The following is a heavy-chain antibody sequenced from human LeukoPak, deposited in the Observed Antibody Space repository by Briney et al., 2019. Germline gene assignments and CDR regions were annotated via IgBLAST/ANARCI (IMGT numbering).Heavy chain of an antibody. CDR3: VTGGGRSSIGGDC. CDR1: GFTFSTYW. CDR2: IKGDGSNS. D-gene: IGHD3-10*01. Sequence: GGSLRLSCAASGFTFSTYWMHWVRHAPGTGLVWVSRIKGDGSNSNYADCVKGRFSISRDNAKNTLYLQMNSLRAEDTAVYYCVTGGGRSSIGGDCWGQGTLVTVSS. V-gene: IGHV3-74*01. J-gene: IGHJ4*02.